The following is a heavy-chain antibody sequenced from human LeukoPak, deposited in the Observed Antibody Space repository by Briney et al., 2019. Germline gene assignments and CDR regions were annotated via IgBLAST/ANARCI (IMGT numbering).Heavy chain of an antibody. Sequence: GGSLRLSCAASGFTFSSYAMSWVRQAPGKGLEWVSAISGSGVSTYYADSVKGRFTISRDISKNTLDLQMNSLRAEDTAAYFCAKAPPTMLRDLPNMDVWGKGTTVTVSS. CDR2: ISGSGVST. J-gene: IGHJ6*03. CDR1: GFTFSSYA. V-gene: IGHV3-23*01. CDR3: AKAPPTMLRDLPNMDV. D-gene: IGHD3-10*01.